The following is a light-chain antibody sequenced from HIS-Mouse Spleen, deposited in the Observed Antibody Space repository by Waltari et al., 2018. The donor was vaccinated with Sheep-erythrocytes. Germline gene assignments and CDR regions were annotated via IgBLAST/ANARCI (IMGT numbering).Light chain of an antibody. CDR3: NSRDSSGNHLGVV. CDR1: SLRSYY. Sequence: SSELTQDPAVSVAFGQTVGITCQGDSLRSYYASWFQQKPGQAPVLVIYGKNNRPSGIPDRFSGSSSGNTASLTITGAQAEDEADFYCNSRDSSGNHLGVVFGGGTKLTVL. V-gene: IGLV3-19*01. CDR2: GKN. J-gene: IGLJ2*01.